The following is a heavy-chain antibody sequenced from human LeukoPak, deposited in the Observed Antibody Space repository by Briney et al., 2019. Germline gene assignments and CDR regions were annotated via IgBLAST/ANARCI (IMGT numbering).Heavy chain of an antibody. CDR1: GFTFSSYA. D-gene: IGHD3-22*01. V-gene: IGHV3-23*01. CDR2: ISGSGGST. J-gene: IGHJ4*02. Sequence: GGSLRLSCAASGFTFSSYAMSWVRQVPGKGLEWVSAISGSGGSTYYADSVKGRFTISRDNSKNTLYLQMNSLRAEDTAVYYCAKVTAYYYDSRGYYYFDYWGQGTLVTVSS. CDR3: AKVTAYYYDSRGYYYFDY.